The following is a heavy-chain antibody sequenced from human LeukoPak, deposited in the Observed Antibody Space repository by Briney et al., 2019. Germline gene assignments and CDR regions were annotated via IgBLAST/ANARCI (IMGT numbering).Heavy chain of an antibody. V-gene: IGHV3-23*01. CDR1: GFTFSSYA. D-gene: IGHD2-2*01. Sequence: GGSLRLSCAASGFTFSSYAMSWVRRAPGKGLEWVSAISGSGGSTYYADSVKGRFTISRDNSKNTLYLQMNSLRAEDTAVYYCAKDSVPVRYCSSTSCYFYFDYWGQGTLVTVSS. CDR2: ISGSGGST. CDR3: AKDSVPVRYCSSTSCYFYFDY. J-gene: IGHJ4*02.